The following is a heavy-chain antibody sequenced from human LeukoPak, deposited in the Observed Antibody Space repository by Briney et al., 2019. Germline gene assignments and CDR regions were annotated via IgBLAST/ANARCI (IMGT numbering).Heavy chain of an antibody. CDR3: ATVELYSSSWYYFDY. CDR1: GYTLTELS. CDR2: FDPEDGET. V-gene: IGHV1-24*01. J-gene: IGHJ4*02. D-gene: IGHD6-13*01. Sequence: ASVKVSCKVSGYTLTELSMHWVRQAPGQGLEWMGGFDPEDGETIYAQKFQGRVTMTEGTSTDTAYMELSSLRSEDTAVYYCATVELYSSSWYYFDYWGQGTLVTASS.